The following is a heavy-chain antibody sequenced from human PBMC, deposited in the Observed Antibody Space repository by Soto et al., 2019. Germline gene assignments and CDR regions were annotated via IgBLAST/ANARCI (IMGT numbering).Heavy chain of an antibody. V-gene: IGHV3-23*01. J-gene: IGHJ6*02. CDR2: ISGSGGSI. CDR3: AKGQGVDYYGSSLNYYFYGMDV. CDR1: GFTFSTYP. D-gene: IGHD3-10*01. Sequence: GGSLRLSCAASGFTFSTYPMSWVRQAPGKGLEWVSGISGSGGSIYYADSAEGRFTISRDNSKNTLYLQIHSLRADDTALYYCAKGQGVDYYGSSLNYYFYGMDVWGQGTTVTVSS.